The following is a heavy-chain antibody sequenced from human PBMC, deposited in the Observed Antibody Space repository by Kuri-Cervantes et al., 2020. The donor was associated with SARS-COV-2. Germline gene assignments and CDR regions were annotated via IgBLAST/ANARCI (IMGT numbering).Heavy chain of an antibody. CDR3: VRGLYLDN. Sequence: GEFLKISCEAPGFSVRTDYMSWVRQAPGKGLEWVLVIYSGGNAYLADSVKGRFTVSRHNSKNTVYLQMNSLRAEDTAVYYCVRGLYLDNWGQGTLVTVSS. V-gene: IGHV3-53*04. CDR1: GFSVRTDY. CDR2: IYSGGNA. D-gene: IGHD3-10*01. J-gene: IGHJ4*02.